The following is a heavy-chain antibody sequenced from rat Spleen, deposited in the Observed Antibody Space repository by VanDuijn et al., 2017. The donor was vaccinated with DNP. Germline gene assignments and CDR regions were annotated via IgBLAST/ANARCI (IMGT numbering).Heavy chain of an antibody. CDR1: GFIFSNYW. V-gene: IGHV5-31*01. Sequence: EVQLVETGGGLVQPGRSLKLSCVASGFIFSNYWMTWIRQAPGKGLEWVASISNTGDNTYYRDSVKGRFTISRDNAKNTQYLQMDSLRSEDTATYYCARGENNYIYWYFDFWGPGTMVTVSS. CDR3: ARGENNYIYWYFDF. CDR2: ISNTGDNT. J-gene: IGHJ1*01. D-gene: IGHD1-10*01.